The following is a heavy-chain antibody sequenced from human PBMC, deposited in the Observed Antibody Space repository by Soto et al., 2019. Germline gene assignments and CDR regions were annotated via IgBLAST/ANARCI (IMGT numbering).Heavy chain of an antibody. D-gene: IGHD6-13*01. V-gene: IGHV1-8*01. J-gene: IGHJ3*02. CDR2: MNPNSGNT. Sequence: QVQLVQSGAEVKKPGASVKVSCKASGYTFTSYDINWVRQATGQGLEWMGWMNPNSGNTGYAQKFQGRVTMTRNTSISTAYMELGSLRSEDTALYYCARGSVEQLGDDAFDIWGQGTMVTVSS. CDR3: ARGSVEQLGDDAFDI. CDR1: GYTFTSYD.